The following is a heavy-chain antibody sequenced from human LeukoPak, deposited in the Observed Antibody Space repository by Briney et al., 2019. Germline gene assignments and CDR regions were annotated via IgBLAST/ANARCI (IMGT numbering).Heavy chain of an antibody. CDR2: ISYDGSNK. V-gene: IGHV3-30*04. CDR1: GFTFSSYA. D-gene: IGHD5-12*01. CDR3: AKEYSGYDFDY. Sequence: SGGSLRLSCAASGFTFSSYAMHWVRQAPGKGLEWVAVISYDGSNKYYADSVKGRFTISRDNSKNTLYLQMDSLRAEGTALYYCAKEYSGYDFDYWGQGTLVTVSS. J-gene: IGHJ4*02.